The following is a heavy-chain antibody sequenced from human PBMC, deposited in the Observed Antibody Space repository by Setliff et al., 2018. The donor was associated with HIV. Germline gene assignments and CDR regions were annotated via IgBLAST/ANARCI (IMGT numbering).Heavy chain of an antibody. CDR2: IYHSGST. CDR3: ARSSTAGFDY. V-gene: IGHV4-59*11. J-gene: IGHJ4*01. D-gene: IGHD4-17*01. Sequence: SETLSLTCTVSGGSIRSHYWSWIRQPPGKGLEWIGEIYHSGSTNYNPSLKSRVTMSVDKSKNQFSLKLRSVTAADTAVYYCARSSTAGFDYWGQGRLVTVSS. CDR1: GGSIRSHY.